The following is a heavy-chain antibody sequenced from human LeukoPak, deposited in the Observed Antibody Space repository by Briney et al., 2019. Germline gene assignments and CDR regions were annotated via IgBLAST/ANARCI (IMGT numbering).Heavy chain of an antibody. CDR2: MNPNSGNT. D-gene: IGHD2-2*01. CDR1: GYTFTSYD. Sequence: ASVKVSCKASGYTFTSYDINWVRQATGQGLEWMGWMNPNSGNTGYAQKFQGRVTMTRNTSISTAYMELSSLRSEDTAVSYCARGRYCSSTSCHEPIWFDPWGQGTLVTVSS. J-gene: IGHJ5*02. CDR3: ARGRYCSSTSCHEPIWFDP. V-gene: IGHV1-8*01.